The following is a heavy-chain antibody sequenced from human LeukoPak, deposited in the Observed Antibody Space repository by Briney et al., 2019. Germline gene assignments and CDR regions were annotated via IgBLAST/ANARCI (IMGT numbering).Heavy chain of an antibody. CDR2: ISNNGGST. CDR3: AKDLGSGWYYFDC. D-gene: IGHD6-19*01. J-gene: IGHJ4*02. CDR1: GFTFSSYA. Sequence: GGSLRLSCAASGFTFSSYAMNWVRQAPGKGLEWGSSISNNGGSTYYYADSVKGRFTISRDNSKNTLFLQMNSLRAEDTAVYYCAKDLGSGWYYFDCWGQGTLVTVSS. V-gene: IGHV3-23*01.